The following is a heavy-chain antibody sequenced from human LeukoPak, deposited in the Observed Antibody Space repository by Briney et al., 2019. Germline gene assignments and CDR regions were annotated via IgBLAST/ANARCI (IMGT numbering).Heavy chain of an antibody. CDR3: AQDQGVE. V-gene: IGHV4-30-4*01. Sequence: LRLSCAASGFTFSSACLSWIRQPPGKGLEWIGYIYYSGSTSYNPSLKSRVSIAVDTPKNQFSLKLSAVTAADTAVYYCAQDQGVEWGQGTLVTVSS. J-gene: IGHJ4*02. CDR2: IYYSGST. CDR1: GFTFSSAC. D-gene: IGHD3-10*01.